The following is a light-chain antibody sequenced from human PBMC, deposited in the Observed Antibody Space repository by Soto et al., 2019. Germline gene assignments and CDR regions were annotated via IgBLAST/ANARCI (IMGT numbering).Light chain of an antibody. V-gene: IGKV3-20*01. CDR3: QHYKTWPLA. Sequence: DIVLTESPGTLSLSPGERASLSCRASQSVSSGHLAWYQQKPGQAPRLLIYGASSRATGIPARFSGSGSGTDFTLTISSLQSEDFAVYYCQHYKTWPLAFGGGTKVDIK. J-gene: IGKJ4*01. CDR2: GAS. CDR1: QSVSSGH.